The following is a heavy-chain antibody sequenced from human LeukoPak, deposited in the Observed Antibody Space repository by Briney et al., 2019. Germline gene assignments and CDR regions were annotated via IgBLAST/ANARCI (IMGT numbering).Heavy chain of an antibody. CDR1: GFTFSSFA. J-gene: IGHJ5*02. V-gene: IGHV3-23*01. CDR2: ITGTHYTT. Sequence: GGSLRLSCAASGFTFSSFAMTWVRQAPGKGLEWVSSITGTHYTTYNTDSVKGRFTISRDNSKNTLFLQMNSLRADDTAVYYCTKDPNGDYVGAFDPWGQGTLVTVSS. CDR3: TKDPNGDYVGAFDP. D-gene: IGHD4-17*01.